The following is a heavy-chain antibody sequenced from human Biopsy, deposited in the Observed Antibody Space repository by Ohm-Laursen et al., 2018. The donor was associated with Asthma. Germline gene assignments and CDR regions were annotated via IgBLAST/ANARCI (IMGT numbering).Heavy chain of an antibody. V-gene: IGHV1-3*01. Sequence: SVKVSCKASAYTITSNAMHWVRQAPGQRLEWMGWINPGNGNTKYSQKFQGRVTITRDTSASTAYMELSSLRSEDTAVYYCARTYYDFLTGQVNDAFALWGQGTMVTVSS. J-gene: IGHJ3*01. CDR2: INPGNGNT. CDR1: AYTITSNA. D-gene: IGHD3-9*01. CDR3: ARTYYDFLTGQVNDAFAL.